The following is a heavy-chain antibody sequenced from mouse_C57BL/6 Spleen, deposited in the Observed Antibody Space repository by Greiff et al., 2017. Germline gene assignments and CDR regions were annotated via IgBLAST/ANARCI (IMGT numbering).Heavy chain of an antibody. D-gene: IGHD1-1*01. CDR3: YYYGSSYAMDY. CDR2: YPGSGNTY. Sequence: VQLQQSGPELVKPGASVKMSCKASGYTFTDYYMHWVKQKPGKGLEWIGEIYPGSGNTYYNEKFKGKATLTADTSSSTAYMQLSSLTSEDSAVYFWEYYYGSSYAMDYWGQGTSVTVSS. V-gene: IGHV1-83*01. J-gene: IGHJ4*01. CDR1: YTFTDYYM.